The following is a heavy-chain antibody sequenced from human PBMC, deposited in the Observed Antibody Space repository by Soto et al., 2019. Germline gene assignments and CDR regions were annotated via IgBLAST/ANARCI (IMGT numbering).Heavy chain of an antibody. CDR3: ARSTYYYDSSGYYQYDY. D-gene: IGHD3-22*01. CDR1: GFTFSSYS. Sequence: GGSLRLSCAASGFTFSSYSMNWVRQAPGKGLEWVSYISSTSSTINYADSVKGRFTISRDNAKNSLYLQMNSLRAEDTAVYYCARSTYYYDSSGYYQYDYWGQGTLVTVSS. V-gene: IGHV3-48*01. J-gene: IGHJ4*02. CDR2: ISSTSSTI.